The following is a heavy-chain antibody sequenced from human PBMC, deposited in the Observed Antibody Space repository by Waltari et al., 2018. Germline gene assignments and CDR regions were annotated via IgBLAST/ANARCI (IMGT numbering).Heavy chain of an antibody. CDR3: ARSLVAATDYYYYYYMDV. Sequence: QVQLQESGSGLVKPSETLSLTCTVSGGSISSYYWSWIRQPPGKGLEWIGYIYYSGSTNYNPSLKSRVTISVDTSKNQFSLKLSSVTAADTAVYYCARSLVAATDYYYYYYMDVWGKGTTVTVSS. CDR2: IYYSGST. D-gene: IGHD2-15*01. J-gene: IGHJ6*03. V-gene: IGHV4-59*01. CDR1: GGSISSYY.